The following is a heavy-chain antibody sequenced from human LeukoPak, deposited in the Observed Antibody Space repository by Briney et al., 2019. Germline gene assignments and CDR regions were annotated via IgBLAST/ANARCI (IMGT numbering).Heavy chain of an antibody. V-gene: IGHV4-39*01. CDR1: GGSISSSSYY. CDR2: VYFTGTT. CDR3: ARVATAVADGEFDP. D-gene: IGHD6-19*01. J-gene: IGHJ5*02. Sequence: SETLSLTCTVSGGSISSSSYYWGWIRQPPGKGLEWIGNVYFTGTTYYSPSLNTRVAISADTSKNQFSLKLTSVTAADTGVYYCARVATAVADGEFDPWGQGTLVTVSS.